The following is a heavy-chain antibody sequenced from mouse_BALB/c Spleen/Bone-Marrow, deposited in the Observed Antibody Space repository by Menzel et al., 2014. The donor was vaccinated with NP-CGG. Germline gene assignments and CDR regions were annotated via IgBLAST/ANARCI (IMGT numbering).Heavy chain of an antibody. V-gene: IGHV5-4*02. CDR2: ISDSGSYT. CDR1: GFTFSDYY. Sequence: VQLKQSGGGLVKPGGSLKLSCAASGFTFSDYYMYWVRRTPEKRLEWVATISDSGSYTYYPDSVKGRFTISRDNAKNNLYLQMSSLKSEDTAMYYCARVSYDYFDYWGQGTTLTVSS. D-gene: IGHD2-4*01. J-gene: IGHJ2*01. CDR3: ARVSYDYFDY.